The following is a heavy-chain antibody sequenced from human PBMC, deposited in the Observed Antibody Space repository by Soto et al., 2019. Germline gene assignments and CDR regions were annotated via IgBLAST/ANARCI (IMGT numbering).Heavy chain of an antibody. Sequence: QVQLVQSGGEVKRPGASVKVSCKTSGYTFSNYCITWVRQAPGQRLEWLGWISLYSDGTNYAQKFQGRVSMTTDTSTTTAYMELGILRSDDTAVYYCARAVPGGAAWFGTWGQGTLVTVSS. J-gene: IGHJ5*02. V-gene: IGHV1-18*01. D-gene: IGHD2-2*01. CDR1: GYTFSNYC. CDR2: ISLYSDGT. CDR3: ARAVPGGAAWFGT.